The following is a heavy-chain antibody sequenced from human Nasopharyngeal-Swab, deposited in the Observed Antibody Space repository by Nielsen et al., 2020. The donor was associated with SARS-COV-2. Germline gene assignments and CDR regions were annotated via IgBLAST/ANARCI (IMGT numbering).Heavy chain of an antibody. CDR3: ARGEGCSGGSCYPIYYGMDV. CDR2: IIPILGIA. D-gene: IGHD2-15*01. Sequence: SVKVSCKASGGTFSSYAISWVRQAPGQGLEWMGRIIPILGIANYAQKFQGRVTITADKSTSTAYMELSGLRSEDTAVYYCARGEGCSGGSCYPIYYGMDVWGQGTTVTVSS. V-gene: IGHV1-69*04. CDR1: GGTFSSYA. J-gene: IGHJ6*02.